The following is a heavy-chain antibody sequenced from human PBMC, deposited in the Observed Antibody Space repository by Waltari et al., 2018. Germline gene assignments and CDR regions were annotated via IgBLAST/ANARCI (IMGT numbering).Heavy chain of an antibody. CDR3: ARDSSSWYGYFDL. Sequence: EVQLVESGGGVVRPGGSLRLSCAASGFTFDDYGMSWVRQAPGKGLEWVFGINWNGGRTGYADSGNGRFTISRDNAKNSLYLQMNSLRAEDTALYHCARDSSSWYGYFDLWGRGTLVTVSS. V-gene: IGHV3-20*01. J-gene: IGHJ2*01. CDR2: INWNGGRT. CDR1: GFTFDDYG. D-gene: IGHD6-13*01.